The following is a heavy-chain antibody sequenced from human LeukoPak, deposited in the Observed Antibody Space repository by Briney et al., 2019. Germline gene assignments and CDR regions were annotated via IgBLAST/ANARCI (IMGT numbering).Heavy chain of an antibody. CDR3: ARESDYYDSSGYPPGFDP. D-gene: IGHD3-22*01. V-gene: IGHV4-59*01. Sequence: SETLSLTCTVSGGSISSYYWGWIRQPPGKGLEWIGYIYYSGSTNYNPSLKSRVTISVDTSEKKFSLKLRSMPAADTAVYYCARESDYYDSSGYPPGFDPWGQGTLVTVSS. J-gene: IGHJ5*02. CDR2: IYYSGST. CDR1: GGSISSYY.